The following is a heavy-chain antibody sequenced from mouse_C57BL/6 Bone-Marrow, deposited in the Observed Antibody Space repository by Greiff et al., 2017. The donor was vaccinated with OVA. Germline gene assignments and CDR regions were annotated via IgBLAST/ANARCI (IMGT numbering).Heavy chain of an antibody. CDR2: IYPGSGST. V-gene: IGHV1-55*01. Sequence: QVQLQQPGAELVKPGASVKMSCKASGYTFTSYWITWVKQRPGQGLEWIGDIYPGSGSTNYNEKFKSKATLTVDTSSSTAYMQLSSLTSEDSAVYYCARSGGYGNYGGWFAYWGQGTSVTVSS. CDR3: ARSGGYGNYGGWFAY. J-gene: IGHJ4*01. D-gene: IGHD2-10*02. CDR1: GYTFTSYW.